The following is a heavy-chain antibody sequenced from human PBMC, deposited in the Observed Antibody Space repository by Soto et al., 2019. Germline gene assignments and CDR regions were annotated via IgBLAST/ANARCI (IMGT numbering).Heavy chain of an antibody. J-gene: IGHJ3*02. Sequence: EAQLVESGGGLVQPGGSLRLSCEASGFTFGSYWMTWVRQAPGKGLEWVANIKRDGSEKSYLDSVRGRFTITRDNVGNSLSLQMNSLRVEDTALYYCARDVSPWTSPVYLDAFDIWGQGTMVTVSS. D-gene: IGHD2-2*01. CDR1: GFTFGSYW. CDR2: IKRDGSEK. V-gene: IGHV3-7*05. CDR3: ARDVSPWTSPVYLDAFDI.